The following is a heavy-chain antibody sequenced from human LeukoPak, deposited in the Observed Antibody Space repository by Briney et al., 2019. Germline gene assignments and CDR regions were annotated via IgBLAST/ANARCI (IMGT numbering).Heavy chain of an antibody. Sequence: PSETLSLTCTVSGYSISSGYYSGWIRQPPGKGLEWIGEINHSGSTNYNPSLKSRVTISVDTSKNQFSLKLSSVTAADTAVYYCARLRSGLDAFDIWGQGTTVTVSS. CDR3: ARLRSGLDAFDI. V-gene: IGHV4-38-2*02. J-gene: IGHJ3*02. CDR1: GYSISSGYY. CDR2: INHSGST. D-gene: IGHD4-17*01.